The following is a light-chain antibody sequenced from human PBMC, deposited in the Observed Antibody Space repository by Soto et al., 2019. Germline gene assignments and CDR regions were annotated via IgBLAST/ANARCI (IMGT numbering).Light chain of an antibody. J-gene: IGLJ3*02. Sequence: QAVVTQEPSLTVSPGGTVTLTCAPSTGAVTSGYYPNWFQQKPGQAPRALIFTTNNKHSWTPARFSGSLLGGKAALTLSGVQPEDEAEYYCLLMYGAAWVFGGGTKLTVL. V-gene: IGLV7-43*01. CDR3: LLMYGAAWV. CDR2: TTN. CDR1: TGAVTSGYY.